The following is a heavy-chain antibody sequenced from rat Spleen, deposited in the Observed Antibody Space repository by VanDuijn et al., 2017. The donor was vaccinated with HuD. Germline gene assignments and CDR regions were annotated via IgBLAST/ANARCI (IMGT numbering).Heavy chain of an antibody. CDR3: ARGTPSYYYDGSYYYLFAY. Sequence: EVQLVESGGGLVQPGRSLKLSCAASGFTFSNYDMAWVRQAPTKGLEWVASISPSGGSTYYRDSVKGRFTVSRDNAKSTLYLQMDSLRSEDTATYYCARGTPSYYYDGSYYYLFAYWGQGTLVTVSS. J-gene: IGHJ3*01. CDR1: GFTFSNYD. V-gene: IGHV5-25*01. CDR2: ISPSGGST. D-gene: IGHD1-12*02.